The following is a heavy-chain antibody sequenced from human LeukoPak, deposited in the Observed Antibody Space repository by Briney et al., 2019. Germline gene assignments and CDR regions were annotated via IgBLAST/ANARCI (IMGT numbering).Heavy chain of an antibody. CDR1: GDSISSSRYY. Sequence: SETLSLTCTVSGDSISSSRYYWGWIRQAPGQGLEWIGSIYSSETTNYNPSLKSRVTISVDMSKNQLSLQLKSVTAADSAVYYCARDSPYSYQLWGQGTLVTVSS. CDR2: IYSSETT. CDR3: ARDSPYSYQL. J-gene: IGHJ4*02. V-gene: IGHV4-39*02. D-gene: IGHD5-18*01.